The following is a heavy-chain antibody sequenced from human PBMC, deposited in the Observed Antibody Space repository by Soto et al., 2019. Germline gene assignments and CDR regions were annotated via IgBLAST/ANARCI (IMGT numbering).Heavy chain of an antibody. D-gene: IGHD2-15*01. Sequence: PGGSLRLSCAASGFTFSSYGMHWVRQAPGKGLEWVAVISYDGTNNYYTESVKGRFTISRDNSKNTLFLQMNSLRAEDTAVYFCAKGDCSGGSCYFSAFDIWGQGTRVTVSS. J-gene: IGHJ3*02. V-gene: IGHV3-30*18. CDR1: GFTFSSYG. CDR3: AKGDCSGGSCYFSAFDI. CDR2: ISYDGTNN.